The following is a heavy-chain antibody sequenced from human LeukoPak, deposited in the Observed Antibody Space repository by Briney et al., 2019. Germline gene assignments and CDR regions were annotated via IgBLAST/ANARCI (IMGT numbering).Heavy chain of an antibody. J-gene: IGHJ4*02. CDR1: GYTFTANY. Sequence: ASVKVSCKASGYTFTANYIHWVRQAPGQRLEWMGWINPNSGDTDYAQTFQGRVTMTRDTSINTVYMELSRLTSDDTAVYYCARDLNGYCSGDTCFSLYYFDSWGQGTLVTVSS. D-gene: IGHD2-15*01. CDR3: ARDLNGYCSGDTCFSLYYFDS. V-gene: IGHV1-2*02. CDR2: INPNSGDT.